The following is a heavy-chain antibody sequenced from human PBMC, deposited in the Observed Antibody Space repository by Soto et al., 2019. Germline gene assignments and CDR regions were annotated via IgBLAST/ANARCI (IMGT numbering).Heavy chain of an antibody. CDR1: GFTFGYYA. CDR2: IRNKANSFST. CDR3: ARVKLGAAILRSFDY. Sequence: PGGSLRLSCTGSGFTFGYYAMTWFRQAPGKGLEWVGRIRNKANSFSTEYAASVKGRFTISRDDSKNSLYLQMNSLKTEDTAVYFCARVKLGAAILRSFDYWGQGTLVTVSS. J-gene: IGHJ4*02. D-gene: IGHD1-26*01. V-gene: IGHV3-72*01.